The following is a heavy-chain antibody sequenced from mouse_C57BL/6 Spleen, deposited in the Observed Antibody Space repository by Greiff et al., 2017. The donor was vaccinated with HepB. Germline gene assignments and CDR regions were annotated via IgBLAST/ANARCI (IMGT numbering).Heavy chain of an antibody. CDR1: GYTFTSYW. CDR2: IYPSDSET. Sequence: QVQLQQPGAELVRPGSSVKLSCKASGYTFTSYWMDWVKQRPGQGLEWIGNIYPSDSETHYNQKFKDKATLTVDKSSSTAYRQLSSLTSEDSAVYYCARGAYYYGSSYWYFDVWGTGTTVTVSS. J-gene: IGHJ1*03. D-gene: IGHD1-1*01. V-gene: IGHV1-61*01. CDR3: ARGAYYYGSSYWYFDV.